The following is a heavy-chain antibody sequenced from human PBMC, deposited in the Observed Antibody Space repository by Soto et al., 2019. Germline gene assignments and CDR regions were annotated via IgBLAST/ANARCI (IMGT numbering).Heavy chain of an antibody. V-gene: IGHV4-59*08. CDR1: GGYISTYY. D-gene: IGHD2-8*01. CDR2: IYYGGSA. J-gene: IGHJ4*02. Sequence: SETLSLTCTVSGGYISTYYWSWIRQPPGKGLEWIGYIYYGGSANYNPSLKSRVTISVDTSKKQFSLRLDSVTAADTAVYYCARGGHCTNGVCYALDYWGQGTLVTVSS. CDR3: ARGGHCTNGVCYALDY.